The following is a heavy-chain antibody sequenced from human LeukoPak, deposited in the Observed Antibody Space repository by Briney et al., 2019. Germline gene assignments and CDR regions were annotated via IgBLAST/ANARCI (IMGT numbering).Heavy chain of an antibody. CDR1: GLTFSSYW. D-gene: IGHD2-8*02. V-gene: IGHV3-7*03. Sequence: PGGSLRLSCAASGLTFSSYWMTWVRQAPGKGLEWVANIKQDGSEKHYVDSVKGRITISRDNAKNSLYLQMNSLRAEDTAVYYCARGWSKFDYWGQGTLVTVSS. J-gene: IGHJ4*02. CDR2: IKQDGSEK. CDR3: ARGWSKFDY.